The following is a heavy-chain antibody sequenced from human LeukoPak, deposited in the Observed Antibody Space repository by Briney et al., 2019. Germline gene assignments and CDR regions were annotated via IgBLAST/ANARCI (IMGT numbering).Heavy chain of an antibody. CDR1: GGSISSSSYY. CDR3: ARGGSDWNDRATQGGYDAFDI. CDR2: IYYSGST. J-gene: IGHJ3*02. D-gene: IGHD1-1*01. V-gene: IGHV4-39*01. Sequence: SETLSLTCTVSGGSISSSSYYWGWIRQPPGKGLEWIGSIYYSGSTYYNPSLKSRVTISVDTSKNQFSLKLSSVTAADTAVYYCARGGSDWNDRATQGGYDAFDIWGQGTMVTVSS.